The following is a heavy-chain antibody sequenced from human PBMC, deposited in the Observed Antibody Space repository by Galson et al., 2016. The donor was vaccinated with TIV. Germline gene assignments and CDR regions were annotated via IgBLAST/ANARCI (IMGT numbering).Heavy chain of an antibody. V-gene: IGHV3-23*01. D-gene: IGHD3/OR15-3a*01. CDR1: GFTVSSNY. J-gene: IGHJ4*02. CDR2: ISGTGEIT. CDR3: AKYLWTYVWSTFDN. Sequence: SLRLSCAASGFTVSSNYMSWVRQVPGKGLEWVSTISGTGEITVYADSVRGHFIISRDNSKNTLYLQMNNLRAEDTAVYYCAKYLWTYVWSTFDNWGQGTPVTVSS.